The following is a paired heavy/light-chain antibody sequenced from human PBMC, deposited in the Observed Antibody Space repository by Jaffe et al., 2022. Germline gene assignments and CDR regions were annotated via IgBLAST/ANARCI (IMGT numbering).Light chain of an antibody. Sequence: EIVMTQSPATLSVSPGERATLSCRASQSVSSNLAWYQQKPGQAPRLLIYGASTRATGIPARFSGSGSGTEFTLTISSLQSEDFAVYYCQQYNNWPPGITFGQGTRLEIK. CDR3: QQYNNWPPGIT. CDR2: GAS. J-gene: IGKJ5*01. CDR1: QSVSSN. V-gene: IGKV3-15*01.
Heavy chain of an antibody. D-gene: IGHD3-16*02. CDR3: AGGPYYDYIWGSYRQYFQH. J-gene: IGHJ1*01. CDR1: GYTFTGYY. V-gene: IGHV1-2*06. CDR2: INPNSGGT. Sequence: QVQLVQSGAEVKKPGASVKVSCKASGYTFTGYYMHWVRQAPGQGLEWMGRINPNSGGTNYAQKFQGRVTMTRDTSISTAYMELSRLRSDDTAVYYCAGGPYYDYIWGSYRQYFQHWGQGTLVTVSS.